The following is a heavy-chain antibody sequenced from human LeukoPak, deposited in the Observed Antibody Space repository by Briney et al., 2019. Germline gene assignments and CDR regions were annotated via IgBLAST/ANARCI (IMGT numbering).Heavy chain of an antibody. CDR1: GYTFTNYG. V-gene: IGHV1-18*04. CDR2: ISANNGET. Sequence: ASVMVSCKASGYTFTNYGITWVRQAPGQGLEWMSWISANNGETRYAQNFQGRVTMTTDTSTTTAYMELRSLRSDDTAVYYCARVRYSGSYSSFDYWGQGTLVTVSS. CDR3: ARVRYSGSYSSFDY. D-gene: IGHD1-26*01. J-gene: IGHJ4*02.